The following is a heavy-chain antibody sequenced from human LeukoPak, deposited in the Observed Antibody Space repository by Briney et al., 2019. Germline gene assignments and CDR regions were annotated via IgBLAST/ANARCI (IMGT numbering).Heavy chain of an antibody. D-gene: IGHD6-19*01. CDR3: ASRSGLGAFHI. CDR1: GFTFSTYN. CDR2: ISHDSVTE. V-gene: IGHV3-48*01. J-gene: IGHJ3*02. Sequence: PGGSLRLSCAASGFTFSTYNMNWVRQAPGEGLEWLSYISHDSVTEYYGDSVRGRFTISRDNANNSLYLQMNSLRVEDTAVYYCASRSGLGAFHIWGQGTMVIVSS.